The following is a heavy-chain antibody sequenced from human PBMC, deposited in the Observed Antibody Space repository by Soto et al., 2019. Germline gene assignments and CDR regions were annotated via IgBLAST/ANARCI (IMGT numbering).Heavy chain of an antibody. CDR3: TTDYGDYFDY. CDR1: SVRNAW. D-gene: IGHD4-17*01. J-gene: IGHJ4*02. V-gene: IGHV3-15*07. Sequence: SVRNAWMNWVRQAPGKGLEWVGRIKSKTDGGTTDYAAPVKGRFTISRDDSKNTLYLQMNSLKTEDTAVYYCTTDYGDYFDYWGQGTLVTVSS. CDR2: IKSKTDGGTT.